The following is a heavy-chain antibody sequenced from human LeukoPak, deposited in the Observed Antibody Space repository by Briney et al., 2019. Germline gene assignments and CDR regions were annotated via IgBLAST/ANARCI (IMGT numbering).Heavy chain of an antibody. CDR3: ARDERYDSSGYPFDY. J-gene: IGHJ4*02. V-gene: IGHV4-34*01. CDR1: GGSFGGYY. CDR2: INDSGSS. Sequence: SETLSLTCAVYGGSFGGYYWSWIRQPPGKGLEWIGEINDSGSSNYIPSLKSRVTMSVDTSKNQFSLKLSSVTAADTAVYYCARDERYDSSGYPFDYWGQGTLVTVSS. D-gene: IGHD3-22*01.